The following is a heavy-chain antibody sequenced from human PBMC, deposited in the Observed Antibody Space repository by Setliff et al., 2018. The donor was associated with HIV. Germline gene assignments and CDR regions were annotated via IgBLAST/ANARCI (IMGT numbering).Heavy chain of an antibody. Sequence: ASVKVSCKSSGYTFTDYFMHWVRQAPGQGLEWMGWISPDNANTRISQRFRGSVTMTRDRSINTAYMEFSGLTSDDTAVYYCARELHWNDGVDQWGQGTLVTVSS. CDR3: ARELHWNDGVDQ. CDR1: GYTFTDYF. D-gene: IGHD1-1*01. CDR2: ISPDNANT. V-gene: IGHV1-2*02. J-gene: IGHJ4*02.